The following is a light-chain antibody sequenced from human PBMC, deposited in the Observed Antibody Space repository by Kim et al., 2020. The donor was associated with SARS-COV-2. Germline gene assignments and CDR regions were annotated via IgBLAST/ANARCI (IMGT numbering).Light chain of an antibody. CDR2: GYN. CDR1: FSNVGINT. J-gene: IGLJ2*01. CDR3: AAWDSNLNGVG. V-gene: IGLV1-44*01. Sequence: PRVSYSCSGSFSNVGINTVNWWQQFPRTAPKLLLFGYNQRPSGVPARFSGCESGTSASLAISGLQSEDEADYYCAAWDSNLNGVGFGGGTQLTVL.